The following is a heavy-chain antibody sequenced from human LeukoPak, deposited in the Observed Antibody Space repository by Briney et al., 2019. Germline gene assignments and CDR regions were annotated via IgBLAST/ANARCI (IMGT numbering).Heavy chain of an antibody. CDR1: GGSFSGYY. CDR3: ARGPLRYFDY. Sequence: SETLSVTCAVYGGSFSGYYWSWIRQPPGKGLEWIGEINHSGSTSYNPSLKSRVTISVDTSKNQFSLKLSSVTAADTAVYCCARGPLRYFDYWGQGTLVTVSS. V-gene: IGHV4-34*01. CDR2: INHSGST. J-gene: IGHJ4*02.